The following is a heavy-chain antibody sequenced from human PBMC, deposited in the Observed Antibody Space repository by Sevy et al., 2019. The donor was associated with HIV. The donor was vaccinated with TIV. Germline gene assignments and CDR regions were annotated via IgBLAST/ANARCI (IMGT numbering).Heavy chain of an antibody. CDR3: AKDGELLEWLRGFANFDY. CDR2: VRGSGGST. D-gene: IGHD3-3*01. Sequence: GGSLRLSCAASGFTFSSYAMSWVRLAPGKGLEWVSAVRGSGGSTDYADSVKGRFTISRDNSKNALYLQMNSLRAEDTAVYYCAKDGELLEWLRGFANFDYWGQGTLVTVSS. J-gene: IGHJ4*02. V-gene: IGHV3-23*01. CDR1: GFTFSSYA.